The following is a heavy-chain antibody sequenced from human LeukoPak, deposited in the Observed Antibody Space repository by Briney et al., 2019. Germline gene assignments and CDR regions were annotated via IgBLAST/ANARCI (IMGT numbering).Heavy chain of an antibody. Sequence: GGSLRLSCAASGFTFSDYYMSWIRQAPGQGLEWISYISSSSSYTNYADSVKGRFTMSRDNAKNSLYLQMNILRVEDTAVYYCARGRIAAAGPIDYWGQGTLVTVSS. CDR1: GFTFSDYY. D-gene: IGHD6-13*01. CDR3: ARGRIAAAGPIDY. CDR2: ISSSSSYT. J-gene: IGHJ4*02. V-gene: IGHV3-11*05.